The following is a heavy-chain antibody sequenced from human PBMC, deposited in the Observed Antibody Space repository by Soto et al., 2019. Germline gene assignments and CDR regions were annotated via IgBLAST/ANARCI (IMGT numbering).Heavy chain of an antibody. CDR2: IYYSGST. Sequence: TLSLPCTVSGGSVSSGWYYWSWIRQHPGKGLEWIGYIYYSGSTYYNPSLKSRVTISVDTYKNQFSLKLSSVTAADTAVYYCARRDLYYYGMDVWGQGTTGTVS. CDR3: ARRDLYYYGMDV. CDR1: GGSVSSGWYY. V-gene: IGHV4-31*03. J-gene: IGHJ6*02.